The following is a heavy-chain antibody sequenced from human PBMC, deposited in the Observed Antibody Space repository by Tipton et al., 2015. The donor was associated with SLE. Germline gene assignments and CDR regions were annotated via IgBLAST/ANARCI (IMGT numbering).Heavy chain of an antibody. V-gene: IGHV4-59*08. CDR2: IYNSGST. Sequence: TLSLTCTVSGGSISSYYWSWIRRPPGKGLEWIGYIYNSGSTNYNPSLKSRVTISVDTSKNQFSLKLSSVTAADTAVYYCARSTTDSSGYYGSFDYWGQGILVTVSS. J-gene: IGHJ4*02. CDR1: GGSISSYY. D-gene: IGHD3-22*01. CDR3: ARSTTDSSGYYGSFDY.